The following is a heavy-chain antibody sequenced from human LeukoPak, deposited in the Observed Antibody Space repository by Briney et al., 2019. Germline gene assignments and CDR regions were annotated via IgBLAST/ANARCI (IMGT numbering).Heavy chain of an antibody. CDR3: VKGQRYYDSSGYYSIEYFQH. CDR1: GFTFSSYA. V-gene: IGHV3-64D*09. Sequence: GGSLRLSCSASGFTFSSYAMHWVRQAPGKGLEYVSAISSNGGSTYYADSVKGRFTISRDNSKNTLYLQMSSLRAEDTAVYYCVKGQRYYDSSGYYSIEYFQHWGQGTLATVSS. J-gene: IGHJ1*01. CDR2: ISSNGGST. D-gene: IGHD3-22*01.